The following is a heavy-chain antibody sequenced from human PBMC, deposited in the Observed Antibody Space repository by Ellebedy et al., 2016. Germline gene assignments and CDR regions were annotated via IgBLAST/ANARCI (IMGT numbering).Heavy chain of an antibody. V-gene: IGHV4-59*12. CDR3: ARGRPPDAFDI. CDR1: GGSISSYY. Sequence: SETLSLXXTVSGGSISSYYWSWIRQPPGKGLEWIGYIYYSGSTYYNPSLKSRVTISVDTSKNQFSLKLSSVTAADTAVYYCARGRPPDAFDIWGQGTMVTVSS. J-gene: IGHJ3*02. CDR2: IYYSGST.